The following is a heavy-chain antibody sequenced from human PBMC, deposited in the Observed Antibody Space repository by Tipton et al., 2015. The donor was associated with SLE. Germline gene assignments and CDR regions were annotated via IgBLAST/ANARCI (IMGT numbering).Heavy chain of an antibody. CDR1: GGSISSSRYY. CDR3: ARIPAGSTSSWFFDL. J-gene: IGHJ4*02. D-gene: IGHD1-26*01. V-gene: IGHV4-39*07. CDR2: LYYSGNT. Sequence: LRLSCTVSGGSISSSRYYWGWIRQPPGKGLEWIGSLYYSGNTYYNPSLKSRITISIDTSKNQFSLRLNSGTAADTALYYCARIPAGSTSSWFFDLWGQGTQVTVSS.